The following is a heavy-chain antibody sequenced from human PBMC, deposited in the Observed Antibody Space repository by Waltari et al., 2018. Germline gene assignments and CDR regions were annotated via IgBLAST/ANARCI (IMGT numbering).Heavy chain of an antibody. CDR3: ASNPDSYGIRAGNFDY. D-gene: IGHD5-18*01. Sequence: GLEWVSSISSSSSYIYYADSVKGRFTISRDNAKNSLYLQMNSLRAEDTAVYYCASNPDSYGIRAGNFDYWGQGTLVTVSS. J-gene: IGHJ4*02. V-gene: IGHV3-21*01. CDR2: ISSSSSYI.